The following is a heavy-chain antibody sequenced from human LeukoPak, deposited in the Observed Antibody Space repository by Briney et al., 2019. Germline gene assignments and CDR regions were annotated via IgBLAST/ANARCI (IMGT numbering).Heavy chain of an antibody. D-gene: IGHD3-9*01. J-gene: IGHJ5*02. CDR1: GYTFTNYA. CDR2: INAGNGNT. Sequence: ASVKVSCKASGYTFTNYAMHWVRQAPGQRLEWMGWINAGNGNTKYSQKFQGRVTITRDTAAYTAYMELRSLSSEDTAVYYCARAPYDILTGYSLNWFDPWGQGTLVTVSS. CDR3: ARAPYDILTGYSLNWFDP. V-gene: IGHV1-3*01.